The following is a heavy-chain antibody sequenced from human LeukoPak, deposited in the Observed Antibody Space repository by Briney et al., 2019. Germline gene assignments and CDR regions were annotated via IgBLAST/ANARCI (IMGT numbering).Heavy chain of an antibody. CDR3: AKDADTAMVRYYGMDV. D-gene: IGHD5-18*01. CDR2: IEQDGSEK. J-gene: IGHJ6*02. Sequence: GGSLRLSCAASGFTFSSYSMNWVRQAPGKGLEWVANIEQDGSEKYYVDSVKGRFTISRDNSKNSLYLQMNSLRAEDTALYYCAKDADTAMVRYYGMDVWGQGTTVTVSS. CDR1: GFTFSSYS. V-gene: IGHV3-7*03.